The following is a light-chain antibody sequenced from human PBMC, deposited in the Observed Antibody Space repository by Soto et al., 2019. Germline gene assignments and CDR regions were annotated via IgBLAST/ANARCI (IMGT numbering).Light chain of an antibody. CDR1: SSDVGSYNL. CDR2: EVS. J-gene: IGLJ1*01. Sequence: SALTQPASVSGSPGQSITISCTGTSSDVGSYNLVSWYQQHPGKAPKLMIYEVSKRPSGVSNRFSGSKSGNTASLTISGLQAEDEADYYCCSYAGSSTYVSGTGTKVTVL. V-gene: IGLV2-23*02. CDR3: CSYAGSSTYV.